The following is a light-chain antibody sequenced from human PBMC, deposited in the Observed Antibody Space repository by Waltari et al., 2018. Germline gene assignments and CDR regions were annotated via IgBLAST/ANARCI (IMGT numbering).Light chain of an antibody. CDR1: QSLFYSSNNKNY. V-gene: IGKV4-1*01. Sequence: DVVMTQSPDFLAVSLGERATIHCKSSQSLFYSSNNKNYFAWYQQKPGQPPKLLIYWDSTRESGVPDRFSGSGSGTDFTLTISSLQAEDVAIYFCQQYYITPLSFGGGTRVEIK. CDR2: WDS. CDR3: QQYYITPLS. J-gene: IGKJ4*01.